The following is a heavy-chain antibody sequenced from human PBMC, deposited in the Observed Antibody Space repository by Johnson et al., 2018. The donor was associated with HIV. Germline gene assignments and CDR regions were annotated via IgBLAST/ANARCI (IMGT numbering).Heavy chain of an antibody. Sequence: VQLVESGGGLVQPGGSLRLSCAASGFTFSSYWMSWVRQAPGKGLEWVANIKQDGSKKYYADSVKGRFTISRDNAKNSLYLQMNSLRAEDTAVYYCARAHPLVADAFDIWGQGTMVTVSS. CDR1: GFTFSSYW. CDR2: IKQDGSKK. V-gene: IGHV3-7*02. J-gene: IGHJ3*02. D-gene: IGHD2-2*01. CDR3: ARAHPLVADAFDI.